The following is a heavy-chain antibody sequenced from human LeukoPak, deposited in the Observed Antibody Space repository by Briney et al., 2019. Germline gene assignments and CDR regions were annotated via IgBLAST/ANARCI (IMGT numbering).Heavy chain of an antibody. V-gene: IGHV4-61*02. CDR3: ARGGRGPDYFDY. J-gene: IGHJ4*02. Sequence: PSETLSLTCTVSGVSFCSGTYYWTWMRQPAGLGLESLSRIYTSGSNNSNPSLKSRVTISVDTSKNQFSLKLSLITAANAAYYYGARGGRGPDYFDYWGQGTLVTVSS. CDR1: GVSFCSGTYY. D-gene: IGHD3-16*01. CDR2: IYTSGSN.